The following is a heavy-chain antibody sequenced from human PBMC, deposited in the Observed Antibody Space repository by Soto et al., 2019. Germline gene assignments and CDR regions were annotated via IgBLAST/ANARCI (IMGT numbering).Heavy chain of an antibody. CDR2: IPYSGTA. V-gene: IGHV4-61*01. CDR3: MRSHGAY. Sequence: QVQLQESGPGLVKTSETLSLTCTVSGGSVSSGPYHWNWVRQPPGKGVEWIGHIPYSGTANYNPSLRGRVIMATDTSMNQFSLRLTSVTAADTAVYYCMRSHGAYWGQGDLVTVSP. J-gene: IGHJ4*02. CDR1: GGSVSSGPYH. D-gene: IGHD2-8*01.